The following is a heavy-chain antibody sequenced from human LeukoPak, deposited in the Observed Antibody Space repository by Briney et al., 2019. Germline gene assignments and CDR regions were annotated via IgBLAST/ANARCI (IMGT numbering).Heavy chain of an antibody. Sequence: ASVKVSCKASGYTFTSYGISWVRQAPGQGLEWMGWISAYNGNTNYAQKLQGRVTMTTDTSTSTAYMELRSLRSDDTAVYYCARGGVRYCSGGSCYRIDYWGQGTLVTVSS. CDR1: GYTFTSYG. CDR2: ISAYNGNT. CDR3: ARGGVRYCSGGSCYRIDY. J-gene: IGHJ4*02. V-gene: IGHV1-18*01. D-gene: IGHD2-15*01.